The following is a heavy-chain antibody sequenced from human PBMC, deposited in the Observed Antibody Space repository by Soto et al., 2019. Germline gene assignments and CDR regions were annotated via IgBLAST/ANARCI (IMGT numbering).Heavy chain of an antibody. D-gene: IGHD3-10*01. CDR1: GFTFSSYS. CDR3: ARDPPGALLLEFDP. V-gene: IGHV3-21*01. J-gene: IGHJ5*02. CDR2: ISSSSSYI. Sequence: GGSLRLSCAASGFTFSSYSMNWVRQAPGKGLEWVSSISSSSSYIYYADSVKGRFTISRDNAKNSLYLQMNSLRAEDTAVYYCARDPPGALLLEFDPWGQVTLVTVSS.